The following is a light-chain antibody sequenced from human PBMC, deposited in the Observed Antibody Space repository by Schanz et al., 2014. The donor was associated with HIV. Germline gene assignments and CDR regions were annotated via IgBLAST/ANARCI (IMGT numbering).Light chain of an antibody. CDR3: QQPASYPLT. J-gene: IGKJ4*01. V-gene: IGKV3-20*01. CDR1: QSVSSNY. Sequence: EIVLTQSPGTLSLSPGERATLSCRASQSVSSNYLAWYQQKPGQAPRLLIYGASTRATGIPDRFSGSGSGTDFTLTISRLEPEDFATYYCQQPASYPLTFGGGTKVEIK. CDR2: GAS.